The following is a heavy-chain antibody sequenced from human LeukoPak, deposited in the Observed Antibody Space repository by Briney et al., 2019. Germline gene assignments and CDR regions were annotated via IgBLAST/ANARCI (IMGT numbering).Heavy chain of an antibody. V-gene: IGHV3-20*01. D-gene: IGHD3-22*01. CDR1: GFTFDDYG. CDR2: INWDGGST. Sequence: GGSLRLSCAASGFTFDDYGMSWVRQAPGKGLEWVSGINWDGGSTGYADSVKGRFTISRDNAKNSLYLQMNSLRAEDTALYHCARTYYYDSSYFDYWGQGTLVTVSS. J-gene: IGHJ4*02. CDR3: ARTYYYDSSYFDY.